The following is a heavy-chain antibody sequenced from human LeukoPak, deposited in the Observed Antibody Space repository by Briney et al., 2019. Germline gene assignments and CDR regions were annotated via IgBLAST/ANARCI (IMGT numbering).Heavy chain of an antibody. CDR3: ARGYYDTSGYFPLDS. J-gene: IGHJ4*02. D-gene: IGHD3-22*01. V-gene: IGHV3-9*01. CDR2: ISWNSGST. Sequence: PGRSLRLSCAASGFTFDHYAMHWVRQAPGKGLEWVSGISWNSGSTGYADSVKGRFTISRDNAKNSLYLQMNSLRGEDTAFYYCARGYYDTSGYFPLDSWGQGTLVTVSS. CDR1: GFTFDHYA.